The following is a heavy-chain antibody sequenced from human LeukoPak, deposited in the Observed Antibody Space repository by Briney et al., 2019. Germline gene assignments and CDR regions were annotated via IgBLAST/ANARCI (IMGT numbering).Heavy chain of an antibody. V-gene: IGHV3-23*01. J-gene: IGHJ3*02. CDR3: AKEVAAAGAGAFDI. Sequence: GGSLRLSCAASGFIFSSYAMSWVRQAPGKGLEWVSAITGSGSSIYYADSVKGRFTISRDNSKNTLYLQMNSLRAEDTAVYYCAKEVAAAGAGAFDIWGQGTMVTVSS. CDR1: GFIFSSYA. CDR2: ITGSGSSI. D-gene: IGHD6-13*01.